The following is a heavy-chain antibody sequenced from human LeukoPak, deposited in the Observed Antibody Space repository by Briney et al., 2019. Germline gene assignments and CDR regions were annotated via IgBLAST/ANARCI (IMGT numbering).Heavy chain of an antibody. CDR2: INPNSGGT. J-gene: IGHJ6*02. D-gene: IGHD5-18*01. CDR3: ARAAPYSYGPAWRNGMDV. V-gene: IGHV1-2*02. CDR1: GYTFTGYY. Sequence: ASVKVSCKASGYTFTGYYMHWVRQAPGQGLEWMGWINPNSGGTNYAQKFQGRVTMTRDTSISTAYMELSRLRSDDTAVYYCARAAPYSYGPAWRNGMDVWGQGTTVTVSS.